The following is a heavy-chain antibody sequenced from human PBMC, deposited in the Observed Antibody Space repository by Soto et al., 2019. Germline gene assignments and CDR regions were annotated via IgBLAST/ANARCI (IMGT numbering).Heavy chain of an antibody. CDR3: AKDEGVGGTLGLFDY. V-gene: IGHV3-30*18. CDR2: MSSDGSKI. Sequence: QVQLVESGGGAVQPGESLRLSCVASGFDFTYYAMHWVRQAPGKGLESVAVMSSDGSKIHHTDSVKGRFTISRDNSKNTLYQQVNSLRKEDTAVYFCAKDEGVGGTLGLFDYWGQGTLVSVSS. D-gene: IGHD1-26*01. J-gene: IGHJ4*02. CDR1: GFDFTYYA.